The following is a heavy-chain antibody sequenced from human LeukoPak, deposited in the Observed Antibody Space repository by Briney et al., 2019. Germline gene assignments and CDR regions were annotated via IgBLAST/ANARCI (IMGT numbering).Heavy chain of an antibody. D-gene: IGHD6-19*01. CDR1: GASISSGLYY. V-gene: IGHV4-61*02. CDR3: ARHDQYSSGWYGAHGWFDP. J-gene: IGHJ5*02. Sequence: SETLSLTCSVSGASISSGLYYWNWIRQPAGKGLEWIGRIFESVKTNYNPSLKSRVTISVDTSKNQFSLKLSSVTAADTAVYYCARHDQYSSGWYGAHGWFDPWGQGTLVTVSS. CDR2: IFESVKT.